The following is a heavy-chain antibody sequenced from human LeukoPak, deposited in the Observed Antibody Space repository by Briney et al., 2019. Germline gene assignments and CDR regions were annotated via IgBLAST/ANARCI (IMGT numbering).Heavy chain of an antibody. Sequence: GGSLRLSCAASGFTFGSYNMSWIRQAPGKGLEWVSYISSSSSYTNYADSVKGRFTISRDNAKNSLYLQMNSLRAEDTAVYYCAREVYALDAFDIWGQGTMVTVSS. J-gene: IGHJ3*02. CDR1: GFTFGSYN. V-gene: IGHV3-11*05. CDR2: ISSSSSYT. CDR3: AREVYALDAFDI. D-gene: IGHD2-8*01.